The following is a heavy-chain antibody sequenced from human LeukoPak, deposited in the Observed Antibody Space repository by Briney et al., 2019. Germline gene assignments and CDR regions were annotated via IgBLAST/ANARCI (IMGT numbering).Heavy chain of an antibody. V-gene: IGHV1-18*01. CDR3: VVDIVVVVAATEYDWFDP. J-gene: IGHJ5*02. CDR1: GYTFTSYG. D-gene: IGHD2-15*01. CDR2: ISAYNGNT. Sequence: RASVKVSCKASGYTFTSYGISWVRQAPGQGLEWMGWISAYNGNTNYAQKLQGRVTMSTDTSTSTAYMELRSLRSDDTAVYYCVVDIVVVVAATEYDWFDPWGQGTLVTVSS.